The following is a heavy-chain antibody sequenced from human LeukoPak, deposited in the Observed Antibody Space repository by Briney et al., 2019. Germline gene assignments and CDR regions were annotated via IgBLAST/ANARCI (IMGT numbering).Heavy chain of an antibody. CDR1: GFTFSSYA. D-gene: IGHD2-21*02. CDR2: ISGSGGST. Sequence: GGSLRLSCAASGFTFSSYAMSWVRQAPGKGLEWASAISGSGGSTYYADSVKGRFTISRDNAKNTLYLQMSSLSADDTAVYYCARAYCGSDCYSRAMDYWGQGTLVTVSS. CDR3: ARAYCGSDCYSRAMDY. V-gene: IGHV3-23*01. J-gene: IGHJ4*02.